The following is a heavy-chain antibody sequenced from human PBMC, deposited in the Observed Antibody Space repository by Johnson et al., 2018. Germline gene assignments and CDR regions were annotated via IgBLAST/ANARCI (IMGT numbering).Heavy chain of an antibody. J-gene: IGHJ3*02. CDR2: ISYAGSNK. CDR3: WNNYYDSPSVVDAFDI. V-gene: IGHV3-30*18. Sequence: VQLVKAGGGVVLPGRSLRLSCAASGFTFRSYGLHWVSQAPGNGLEWGAVISYAGSNKYYADSVKGRSTISRDNSKNTLYLQMNSLRAEDTAVYNCWNNYYDSPSVVDAFDIWGQGTMVTVSS. D-gene: IGHD3-22*01. CDR1: GFTFRSYG.